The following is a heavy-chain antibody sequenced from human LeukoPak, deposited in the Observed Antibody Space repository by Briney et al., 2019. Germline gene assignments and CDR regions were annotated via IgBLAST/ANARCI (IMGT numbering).Heavy chain of an antibody. V-gene: IGHV3-53*01. CDR2: LYSDGNT. Sequence: GGSLRLSCAASGFTVITNDMTWVRQAPGKGLEWVSVLYSDGNTKYADSVQGRFTISRDNSRNTLYLEMNSLSPDDTAAYYCARGVEPLAANTLAYWGQGTLVTVSS. D-gene: IGHD1-14*01. CDR1: GFTVITND. CDR3: ARGVEPLAANTLAY. J-gene: IGHJ4*02.